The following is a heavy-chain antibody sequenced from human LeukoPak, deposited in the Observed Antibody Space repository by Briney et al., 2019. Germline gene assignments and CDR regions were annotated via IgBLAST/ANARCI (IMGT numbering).Heavy chain of an antibody. D-gene: IGHD1-1*01. CDR3: ARTQLFWASTRGTLCDY. V-gene: IGHV1-18*01. J-gene: IGHJ4*02. Sequence: ASVKVSCKASGGTFSSYAISWVRQAPGQGLEWMGWISAYNGNTNYAQKLQGRVTMTTDTSTSTAYMELRSLRSDDTAVYYCARTQLFWASTRGTLCDYWGQGTLVTVSS. CDR1: GGTFSSYA. CDR2: ISAYNGNT.